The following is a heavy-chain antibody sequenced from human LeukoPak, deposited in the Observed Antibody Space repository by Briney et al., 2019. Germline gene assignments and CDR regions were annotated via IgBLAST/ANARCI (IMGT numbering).Heavy chain of an antibody. CDR3: ARGTRDGYNYQLDY. J-gene: IGHJ4*02. CDR1: GGSISSYY. V-gene: IGHV4-34*01. CDR2: INHSGST. Sequence: SETLSLTCTVSGGSISSYYWSWIRQPPGKGLEWIGEINHSGSTNYNPSLKSRVTISVDTSKNQFSLKLSSVTAADTAVYYCARGTRDGYNYQLDYWGQGTLVTVSS. D-gene: IGHD5-24*01.